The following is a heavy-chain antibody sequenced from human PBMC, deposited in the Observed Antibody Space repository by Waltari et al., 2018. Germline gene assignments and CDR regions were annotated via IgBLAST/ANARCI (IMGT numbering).Heavy chain of an antibody. J-gene: IGHJ4*02. CDR2: INPNSGGT. V-gene: IGHV1-2*02. D-gene: IGHD3-3*01. CDR1: GYTFTGYY. Sequence: QVQLVQSGAEVKKPGASVKVSCKASGYTFTGYYMHWVRQAPGQGLEWMGWINPNSGGTNYAQKFQGRVTRTRDTSISTAYMELSRLRSDDTAVYYCARGGSVVRFLEWLPYFDYWGQGTLVTVSS. CDR3: ARGGSVVRFLEWLPYFDY.